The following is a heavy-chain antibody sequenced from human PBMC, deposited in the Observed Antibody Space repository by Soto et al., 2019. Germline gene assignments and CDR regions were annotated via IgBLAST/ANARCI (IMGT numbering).Heavy chain of an antibody. CDR2: TYYRSKWYN. CDR3: ARERTGGYDSFDY. D-gene: IGHD5-12*01. J-gene: IGHJ4*02. Sequence: PSQTLSLTCAISGDTVSSNGAAWNWVRQSPSRGLEWLGRTYYRSKWYNDYAASVKSRMTINADTSKNLFSLHLNSVTPEDTAVYYCARERTGGYDSFDYWGQGTLVTVSS. V-gene: IGHV6-1*01. CDR1: GDTVSSNGAA.